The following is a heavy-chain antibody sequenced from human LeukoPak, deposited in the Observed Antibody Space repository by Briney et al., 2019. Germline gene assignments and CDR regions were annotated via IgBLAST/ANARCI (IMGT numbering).Heavy chain of an antibody. Sequence: EGSLRLSCAASGFTFSTYWMHWVRQAPGKGLVWVSRINTDGSSTTYADSVKGRFTISRDNAKNTLYLQMNSLRAEDTAVYYCAGLPFEWGQGTLVTVSS. CDR3: AGLPFE. V-gene: IGHV3-74*01. CDR1: GFTFSTYW. J-gene: IGHJ4*02. D-gene: IGHD3-16*01. CDR2: INTDGSST.